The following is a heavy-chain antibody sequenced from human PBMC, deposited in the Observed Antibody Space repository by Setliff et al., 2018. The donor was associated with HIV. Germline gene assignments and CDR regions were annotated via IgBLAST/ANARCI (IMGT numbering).Heavy chain of an antibody. CDR3: ASGGIVGATTDEVDAFDI. J-gene: IGHJ3*02. D-gene: IGHD1-26*01. CDR1: GDSIRGSGDY. Sequence: SETLSLTCSVSGDSIRGSGDYWSWVRQPAGKRPEWIGHIYVTGSTAYKPYLRGRATISLDTSKNQFSLKLTSVTAADTAVYYCASGGIVGATTDEVDAFDIWGQGTMVTVS. CDR2: IYVTGST. V-gene: IGHV4-61*09.